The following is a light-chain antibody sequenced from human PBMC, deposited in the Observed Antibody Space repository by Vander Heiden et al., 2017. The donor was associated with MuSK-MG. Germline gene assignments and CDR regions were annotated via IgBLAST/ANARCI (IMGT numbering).Light chain of an antibody. CDR2: AAS. J-gene: IGKJ4*01. CDR3: QEGNSALQT. V-gene: IGKV1-27*01. CDR1: QSISNY. Sequence: DIHMTHPPSSLSASVGDRVTITCRASQSISNYLASYQQNPGKVPKLLIYAASTLQSGVPSRFSGSGSGTDFTLTISILQPEDFATYYCQEGNSALQTLGGRTKVEIK.